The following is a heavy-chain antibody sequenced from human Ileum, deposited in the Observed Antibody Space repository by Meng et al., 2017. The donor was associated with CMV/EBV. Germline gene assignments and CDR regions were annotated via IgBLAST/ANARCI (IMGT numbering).Heavy chain of an antibody. CDR3: TRDGELRGY. D-gene: IGHD1-7*01. Sequence: ASVKVSCKASGYTFSGYYIHWVRQAPGQGLEWMGWINPKSGVTDCAQKFQGRVTMTRDTSITTAYLEVSRLRSAEAAIYYCTRDGELRGYWGQGTLVTVSS. CDR1: GYTFSGYY. V-gene: IGHV1-2*02. J-gene: IGHJ4*02. CDR2: INPKSGVT.